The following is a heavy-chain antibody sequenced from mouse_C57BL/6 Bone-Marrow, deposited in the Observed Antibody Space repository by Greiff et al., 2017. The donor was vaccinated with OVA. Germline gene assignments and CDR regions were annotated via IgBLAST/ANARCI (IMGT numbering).Heavy chain of an antibody. J-gene: IGHJ3*01. Sequence: EVKLVESGGGLVQPGESLKLSCESNEYEFPSHDMSWVRKTPEKRLELVAAINSDGGSTYYPDTMERRFIISRDNTKKTLYLQMSSLRSEDTALYYCAKRGGYYYGPWFAYWGQGTLVTVSA. CDR1: EYEFPSHD. CDR3: AKRGGYYYGPWFAY. V-gene: IGHV5-2*03. D-gene: IGHD1-1*01. CDR2: INSDGGST.